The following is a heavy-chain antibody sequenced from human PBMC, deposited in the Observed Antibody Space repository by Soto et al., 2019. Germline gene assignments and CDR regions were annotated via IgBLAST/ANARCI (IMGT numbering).Heavy chain of an antibody. D-gene: IGHD3-9*01. CDR2: IFHSGST. Sequence: PSETLSLTCTVSGGSISSGGYYWSWIRQHPGKGLEWIGYIFHSGSTYYNPSLRSRVTTSVDTSKNQFSLKLSSVTAADTAVYYCARDLDMYYDLLTGYYLSDYYYGMDVSGHGTTFTVSS. CDR3: ARDLDMYYDLLTGYYLSDYYYGMDV. J-gene: IGHJ6*02. V-gene: IGHV4-31*03. CDR1: GGSISSGGYY.